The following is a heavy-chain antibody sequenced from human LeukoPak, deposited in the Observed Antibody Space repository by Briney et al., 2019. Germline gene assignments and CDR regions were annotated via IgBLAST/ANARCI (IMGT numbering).Heavy chain of an antibody. CDR2: INPNSGDT. CDR3: ARDYCSSTSCLFDY. D-gene: IGHD2-2*01. V-gene: IGHV1-2*06. Sequence: ASVKGSCKASGYTFTGYHMHWVRQAPGQGLEWMGRINPNSGDTNNAQKFQGRVTMTRDTSISTAYMDLSRLTSDDTAVYYCARDYCSSTSCLFDYWGQGTLVTVSS. J-gene: IGHJ4*02. CDR1: GYTFTGYH.